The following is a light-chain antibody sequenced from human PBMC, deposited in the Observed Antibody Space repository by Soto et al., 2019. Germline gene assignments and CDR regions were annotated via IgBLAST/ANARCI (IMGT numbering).Light chain of an antibody. CDR3: QQYNSPMYT. CDR1: QSINLG. V-gene: IGKV1-5*03. CDR2: KAY. J-gene: IGKJ2*01. Sequence: DIQVTQSPSTLSASVGDRVSITCLASQSINLGLAWYQQKPGKAPKLLLYKAYSLESGVPSRFSGSGSGTEFTLTSSSLQPDDFATYYCQQYNSPMYTFGQGTKLQIK.